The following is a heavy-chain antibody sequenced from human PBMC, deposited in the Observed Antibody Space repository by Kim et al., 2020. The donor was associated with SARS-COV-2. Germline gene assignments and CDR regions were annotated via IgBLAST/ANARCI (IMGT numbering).Heavy chain of an antibody. V-gene: IGHV3-30*18. CDR1: GFTFSSYG. CDR2: IADDGGKK. D-gene: IGHD4-4*01. J-gene: IGHJ6*03. CDR3: AKDVSNIGHCD. Sequence: GGSLRLSCTASGFTFSSYGMRWVRQAPGKGLEWVAVIADDGGKKYYADSVKRRSTFTSDNYKNTQLQKISIPRADDTAVYYCAKDVSNIGHCDRGNGT.